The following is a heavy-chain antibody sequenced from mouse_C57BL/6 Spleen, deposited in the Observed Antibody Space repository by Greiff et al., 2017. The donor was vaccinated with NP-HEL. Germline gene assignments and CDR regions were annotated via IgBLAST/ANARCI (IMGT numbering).Heavy chain of an antibody. CDR2: ISYDGSN. Sequence: EVQLVESGPGLVKPSQSLSLTCSVTGYSITSGYYWNWIRQFPGNKLEWMGYISYDGSNNYNPSLKNRISITRDTSKNQFFLKLNSVTTEDTATYYCARGDSSGYVCWGQGTTLTVSS. CDR1: GYSITSGYY. D-gene: IGHD3-2*02. CDR3: ARGDSSGYVC. J-gene: IGHJ2*01. V-gene: IGHV3-6*01.